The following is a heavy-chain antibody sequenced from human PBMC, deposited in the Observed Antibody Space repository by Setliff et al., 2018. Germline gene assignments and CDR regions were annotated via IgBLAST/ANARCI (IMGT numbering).Heavy chain of an antibody. CDR3: ASATGY. V-gene: IGHV3-7*01. CDR2: INPGGSEE. CDR1: GFTFNTFW. J-gene: IGHJ4*02. Sequence: GGSLRLSCAASGFTFNTFWMTWVRQAPGKGLEWVANINPGGSEEYYLDSVKGRFTISRDNAKTSLYLLMNSLRADDTAVYFCASATGYWGQGTLVTVSS.